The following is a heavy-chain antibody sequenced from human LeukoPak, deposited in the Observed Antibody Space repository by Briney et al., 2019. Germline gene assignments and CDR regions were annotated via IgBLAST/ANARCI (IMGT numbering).Heavy chain of an antibody. D-gene: IGHD4-23*01. CDR3: ARVKAVVTPWVFDY. CDR2: INHSGST. V-gene: IGHV4-34*01. CDR1: GGSFSGYY. J-gene: IGHJ4*02. Sequence: SETLSLTCAVYGGSFSGYYWSWIRQPPGKGLEWIGEINHSGSTNYNPSLKSRVTISVDTSRNQFSLKLSSVTAADTAVYYCARVKAVVTPWVFDYWGQGSLVTVSS.